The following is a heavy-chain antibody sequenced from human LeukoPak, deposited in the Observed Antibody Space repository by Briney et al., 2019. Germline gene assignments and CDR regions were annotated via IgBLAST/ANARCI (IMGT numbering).Heavy chain of an antibody. CDR1: GSSITSDYF. Sequence: SETLSLTCDVSGSSITSDYFWGWIRQPPGKGLEWIATIYYSWGMYFNPSLKSRVTIPLDASKNQYSLKMTSLTAADTAIYYCARNVTAGFFDYWGQGILVTVSS. J-gene: IGHJ4*02. CDR2: IYYSWGM. V-gene: IGHV4-38-2*01. CDR3: ARNVTAGFFDY. D-gene: IGHD1-1*01.